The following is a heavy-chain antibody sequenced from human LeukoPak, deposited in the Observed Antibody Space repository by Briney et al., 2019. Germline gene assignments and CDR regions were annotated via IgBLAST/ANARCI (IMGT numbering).Heavy chain of an antibody. D-gene: IGHD2-21*02. Sequence: LSLTCTVSGGSISSYYMSWIRQAPGKGLEWVSYISSSGSTIYYADSVKGRFTISRDNAKNSLYLQMNSLRAEDTAVYYCARVVVVTAMGGWFDPWGQGTLVTVSS. CDR3: ARVVVVTAMGGWFDP. CDR1: GGSISSYY. J-gene: IGHJ5*02. V-gene: IGHV3-11*01. CDR2: ISSSGSTI.